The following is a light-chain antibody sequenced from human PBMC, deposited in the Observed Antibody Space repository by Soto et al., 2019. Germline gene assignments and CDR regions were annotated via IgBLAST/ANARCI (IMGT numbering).Light chain of an antibody. J-gene: IGKJ3*01. CDR3: QQYGISPLT. Sequence: EIVLTQSPGTLSLSPGERATLSCRASQSVTSSYLAWYRQKPGQAPRLLIYGASSRATGIPDRFSGSGSGTDFTLTISRLEPEDLAVYYCQQYGISPLTFGPGTKVDIK. CDR2: GAS. CDR1: QSVTSSY. V-gene: IGKV3-20*01.